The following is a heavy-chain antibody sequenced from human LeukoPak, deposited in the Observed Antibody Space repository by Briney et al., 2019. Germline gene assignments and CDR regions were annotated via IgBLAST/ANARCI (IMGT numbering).Heavy chain of an antibody. V-gene: IGHV1-8*01. CDR1: GYTFTSYD. CDR2: MNPNSGNT. CDR3: ARFYREYYYYYYGMDV. J-gene: IGHJ6*02. Sequence: GASVKVSCKASGYTFTSYDINWVRQATGQGLEWMGWMNPNSGNTGYAQKFQGRVTMTRNTSISTAYMELSSLRSEDTAMYYCARFYREYYYYYYGMDVWGQGTTVTVSS.